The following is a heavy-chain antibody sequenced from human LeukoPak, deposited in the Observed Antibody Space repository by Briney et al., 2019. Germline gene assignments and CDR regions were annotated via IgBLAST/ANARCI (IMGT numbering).Heavy chain of an antibody. V-gene: IGHV1-46*01. D-gene: IGHD5-24*01. Sequence: ASVKVSCKASGYTFSSYYMHWVRQAPGQGLEWMGIINPSGDTTSYAQKFQDRVTMTRDTSTSTVYMELSSLRYDDTAIYYCAATDGYIHRHPLYYLDYWGQGTLVIVSS. CDR3: AATDGYIHRHPLYYLDY. CDR1: GYTFSSYY. J-gene: IGHJ4*02. CDR2: INPSGDTT.